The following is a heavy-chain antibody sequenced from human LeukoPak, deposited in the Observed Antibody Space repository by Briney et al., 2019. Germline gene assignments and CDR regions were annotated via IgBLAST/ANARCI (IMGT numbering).Heavy chain of an antibody. CDR3: ARDGFTGDFDY. Sequence: GGSLRLSCAASGFTVSSNYMSWVRQAPGKGLEWVSVIYSGGSTYYADSVKGRFTISRDNSKNTLYLQMNSLRAEDTAVYYCARDGFTGDFDYWGQGTLITVSS. CDR1: GFTVSSNY. V-gene: IGHV3-66*01. D-gene: IGHD3-10*01. J-gene: IGHJ4*02. CDR2: IYSGGST.